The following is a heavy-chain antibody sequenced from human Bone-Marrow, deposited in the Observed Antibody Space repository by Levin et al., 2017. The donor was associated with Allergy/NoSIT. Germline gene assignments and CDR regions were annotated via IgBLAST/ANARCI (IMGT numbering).Heavy chain of an antibody. CDR1: GGSVSSNTQY. J-gene: IGHJ6*02. Sequence: SQTLSLPCTVSGGSVSSNTQYWGWIRQPPGKGLEWIGSIYHSGGTYYNPSLKSRVTVSVDTSKTHFSLKLSSVTAADTAIYYCVRDSYYHGMDVWGHGTTVTVSS. V-gene: IGHV4-39*02. CDR2: IYHSGGT. CDR3: VRDSYYHGMDV.